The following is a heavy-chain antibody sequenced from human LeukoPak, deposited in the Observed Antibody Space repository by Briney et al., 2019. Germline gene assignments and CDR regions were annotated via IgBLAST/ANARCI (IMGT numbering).Heavy chain of an antibody. Sequence: GGSLRLSCAASGFTFSSYWMHWVRQAPGKGLVWVSRINSDGSSTSYADSVEGRFTISRDNAKNTLYLQMNSLRAEDTAVYYCARTMVRGVPPDYWGQGTLVTVSS. D-gene: IGHD3-10*01. CDR2: INSDGSST. J-gene: IGHJ4*02. V-gene: IGHV3-74*01. CDR1: GFTFSSYW. CDR3: ARTMVRGVPPDY.